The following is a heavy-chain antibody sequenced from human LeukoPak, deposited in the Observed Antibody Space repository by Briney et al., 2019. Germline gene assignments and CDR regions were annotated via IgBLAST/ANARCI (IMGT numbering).Heavy chain of an antibody. CDR1: GFTFSSYG. V-gene: IGHV3-30*02. J-gene: IGHJ6*02. Sequence: GGSLRLSCAASGFTFSSYGMHWVRQAPGKGLEWVAFIRYDGSNKYYADSVKGRFTISRDNSKNTLYLQMNSLRAEDTAVYYCAKISSSGWYNYYGMDVWGQGTTVTVS. D-gene: IGHD6-19*01. CDR3: AKISSSGWYNYYGMDV. CDR2: IRYDGSNK.